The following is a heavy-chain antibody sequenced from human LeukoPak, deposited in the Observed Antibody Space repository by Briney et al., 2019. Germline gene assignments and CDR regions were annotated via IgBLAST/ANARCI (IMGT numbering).Heavy chain of an antibody. CDR3: AKNGAVAGTRHAKY. CDR1: GFTVSSKY. Sequence: GGSLRLSCAASGFTVSSKYMNWVRQAPGKGLEWVSVIYTDGSTYYADSVKGRFTISRDNSKNTLYLQMNSLRAEDTAVYYCAKNGAVAGTRHAKYWGQGTLVTVSS. D-gene: IGHD6-19*01. CDR2: IYTDGST. J-gene: IGHJ4*02. V-gene: IGHV3-53*01.